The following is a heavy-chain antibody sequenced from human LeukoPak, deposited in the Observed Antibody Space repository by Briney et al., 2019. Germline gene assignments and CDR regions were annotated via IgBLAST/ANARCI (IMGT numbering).Heavy chain of an antibody. V-gene: IGHV3-23*01. CDR2: ISGSGGST. D-gene: IGHD3-22*01. J-gene: IGHJ4*02. CDR3: AKDARRGGYYYSYFDY. Sequence: PGGSLRLSCAASGFTFSSDAMSWVRQAPGKGLEWVSAISGSGGSTYYADSVKGRFTISRDNSKNTLYLQMNSLRAEDTAVYYCAKDARRGGYYYSYFDYWGQGTLVTVSS. CDR1: GFTFSSDA.